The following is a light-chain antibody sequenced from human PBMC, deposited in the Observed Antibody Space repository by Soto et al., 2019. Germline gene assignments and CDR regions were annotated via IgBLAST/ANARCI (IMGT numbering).Light chain of an antibody. CDR3: ISYTGSSTSYV. Sequence: QSALTQPASVSGSPGQSITISCSGTRSDIGSYNYVAWYQQFPGKTPKILIYGVSNRPSGVSSRFSVSKSGNTASLTISGLKAEDEADYYCISYTGSSTSYVFGSGTKVTVL. V-gene: IGLV2-14*01. CDR1: RSDIGSYNY. J-gene: IGLJ1*01. CDR2: GVS.